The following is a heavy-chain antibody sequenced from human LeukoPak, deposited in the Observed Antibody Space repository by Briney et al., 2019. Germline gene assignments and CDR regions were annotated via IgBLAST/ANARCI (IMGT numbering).Heavy chain of an antibody. V-gene: IGHV1-18*04. J-gene: IGHJ5*02. D-gene: IGHD3-10*01. CDR3: ARGVRQVWFGESWFDP. CDR1: GYTFTGYY. CDR2: ISAYNVNT. Sequence: ASVKVSCKASGYTFTGYYMHWVRQAPGQGLEWMGWISAYNVNTNYAQKLQGRVTMTTDTSTSTAYMELRSLRSDDTAVYYCARGVRQVWFGESWFDPWGQGTLVTVSS.